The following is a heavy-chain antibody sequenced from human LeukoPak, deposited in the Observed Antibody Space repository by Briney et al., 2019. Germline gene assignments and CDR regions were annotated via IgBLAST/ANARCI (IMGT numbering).Heavy chain of an antibody. CDR3: AKGIAVAGTGFDY. CDR2: ISGSGGST. J-gene: IGHJ4*02. D-gene: IGHD6-19*01. CDR1: GFTFSSYA. V-gene: IGHV3-23*01. Sequence: GGSLRLSCAASGFTFSSYAMGWVRQAPGKGLEWASAISGSGGSTFYADSVKGRFTFSRDNSKNTLYLQMNSLRAEDTAVYYCAKGIAVAGTGFDYWGQGTLVTVSS.